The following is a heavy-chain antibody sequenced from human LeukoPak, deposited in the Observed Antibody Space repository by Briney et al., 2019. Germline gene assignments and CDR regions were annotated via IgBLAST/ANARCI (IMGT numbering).Heavy chain of an antibody. CDR1: GGSFSGYY. J-gene: IGHJ4*02. D-gene: IGHD2-8*01. CDR2: IKHSGST. CDR3: TRRLYAYQPKSGFDY. V-gene: IGHV4-34*01. Sequence: PSETLSLTCAVYGGSFSGYYWSWIRQPPGKGLEWIGEIKHSGSTNYNPSLKSRATISVPTSKHQFSLNLNSMTSAAPTGPSVTRRLYAYQPKSGFDYWGQGTLVTVSS.